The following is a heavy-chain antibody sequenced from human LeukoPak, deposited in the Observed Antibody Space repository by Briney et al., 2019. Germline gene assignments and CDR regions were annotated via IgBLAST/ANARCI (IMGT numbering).Heavy chain of an antibody. V-gene: IGHV3-7*03. CDR2: INQDGSEK. D-gene: IGHD3-10*01. CDR1: GFTFSSYC. CDR3: ARAPYYSRVEYYFDY. J-gene: IGHJ4*02. Sequence: PGGSLRLSCAASGFTFSSYCMSWVRQAPGKGLEWVANINQDGSEKYYVDSVKGRFTISRDNAKNSLYLQMNSLRAEDTAVYYCARAPYYSRVEYYFDYWGQGTLVTVSS.